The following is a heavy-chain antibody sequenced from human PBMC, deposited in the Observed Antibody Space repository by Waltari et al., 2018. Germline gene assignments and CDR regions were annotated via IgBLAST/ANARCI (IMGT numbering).Heavy chain of an antibody. J-gene: IGHJ4*02. CDR3: ARGSIGSNPLDY. V-gene: IGHV4-34*02. CDR2: INYSGET. Sequence: QVQLQQWGAGLLKPSETLSLTCGVNAGSLSGYSWAWIRLSPGKGLEWIGEINYSGETDDNPSRKRRVNMTMDTSNNHLSLRLTSETASDTAIYYCARGSIGSNPLDYWGQGTLVTVSS. CDR1: AGSLSGYS. D-gene: IGHD2-2*03.